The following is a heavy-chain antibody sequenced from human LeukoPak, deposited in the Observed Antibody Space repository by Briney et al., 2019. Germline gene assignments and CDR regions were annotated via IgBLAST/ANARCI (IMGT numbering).Heavy chain of an antibody. CDR3: ARDACSGGSCYLSWFDP. CDR2: IIPIFGTA. V-gene: IGHV1-69*13. Sequence: SVKVSCKASGGTFSSYAISWVRQAPGQGLEWMGGIIPIFGTANYAQKFQGRVTITADESTSTAYMELSSLRSEDTAVYYCARDACSGGSCYLSWFDPWGQGTLVTVSS. J-gene: IGHJ5*02. CDR1: GGTFSSYA. D-gene: IGHD2-15*01.